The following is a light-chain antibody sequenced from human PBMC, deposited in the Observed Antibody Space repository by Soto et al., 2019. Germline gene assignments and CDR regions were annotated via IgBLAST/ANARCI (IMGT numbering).Light chain of an antibody. Sequence: IVLTQSPGTLSLSPGERATLSCSASQSVSSRFLAWYQQKPGQAPKLLIYGASSRATGIPDRFSGSGSGTPYSLNISRLEPEDVEVYYRQQYDNSPRTFGGGNKVQIK. CDR3: QQYDNSPRT. CDR1: QSVSSRF. CDR2: GAS. J-gene: IGKJ4*01. V-gene: IGKV3-20*01.